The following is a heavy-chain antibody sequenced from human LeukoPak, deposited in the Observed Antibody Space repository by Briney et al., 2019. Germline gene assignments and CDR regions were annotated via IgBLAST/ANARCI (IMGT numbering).Heavy chain of an antibody. CDR2: ISSSGSTI. CDR3: ARDPHPNYAILTGYSLYYYYYGMDV. CDR1: GFTFSDYY. V-gene: IGHV3-11*01. Sequence: PGGSLRLSCAASGFTFSDYYMTWIRQAPGKGLEWVSYISSSGSTIYYADSVKGRFTISRDNAKNSLYLQMNSLRAEDTAVYYCARDPHPNYAILTGYSLYYYYYGMDVWGQGTTVTVSS. D-gene: IGHD3-9*01. J-gene: IGHJ6*02.